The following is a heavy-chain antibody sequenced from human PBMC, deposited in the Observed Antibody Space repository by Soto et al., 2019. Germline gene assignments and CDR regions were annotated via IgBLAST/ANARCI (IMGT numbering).Heavy chain of an antibody. D-gene: IGHD5-12*01. V-gene: IGHV3-33*01. CDR3: ARDRQRGYSGYDYYYYYGMDV. CDR2: IWYDGSNK. Sequence: GGSLRLSCAASGFTFSSYGMHWVRQAPGKGLEWVAVIWYDGSNKYYADSVKGRFTISRDNSKNTLYLQMNSLRAEDTAVYYCARDRQRGYSGYDYYYYYGMDVWGQGTTVTV. CDR1: GFTFSSYG. J-gene: IGHJ6*02.